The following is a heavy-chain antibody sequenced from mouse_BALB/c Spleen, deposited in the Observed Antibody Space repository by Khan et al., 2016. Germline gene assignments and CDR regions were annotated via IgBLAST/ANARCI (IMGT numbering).Heavy chain of an antibody. J-gene: IGHJ2*01. CDR2: IYPGDGDT. D-gene: IGHD2-4*01. CDR3: ARGNSYYDYDY. V-gene: IGHV1-87*01. CDR1: GYTFTYYW. Sequence: QVQLKESGAELARPGASVKLSCKASGYTFTYYWMQWIKQRPGQGLEWIGAIYPGDGDTRYTQNFKGKATLTADKSSSTAYMHLNSLASEDSAVYYCARGNSYYDYDYWGQGTTLTVSS.